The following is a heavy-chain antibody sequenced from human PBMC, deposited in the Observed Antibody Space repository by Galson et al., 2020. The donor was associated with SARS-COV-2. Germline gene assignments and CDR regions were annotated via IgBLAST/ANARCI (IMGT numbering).Heavy chain of an antibody. CDR2: VKSKTDGGTT. CDR1: GFTFSNAW. V-gene: IGHV3-15*01. D-gene: IGHD4-17*01. Sequence: GGSLRLSCSASGFTFSNAWMSWVRQAPGKGLEWVGRVKSKTDGGTTDYAAPVKGRFIISRDDSKNTLYLQMDSLKTVDTAVYYCTLTTVTLQWDFWGQGTQVTVAS. CDR3: TLTTVTLQWDF. J-gene: IGHJ4*02.